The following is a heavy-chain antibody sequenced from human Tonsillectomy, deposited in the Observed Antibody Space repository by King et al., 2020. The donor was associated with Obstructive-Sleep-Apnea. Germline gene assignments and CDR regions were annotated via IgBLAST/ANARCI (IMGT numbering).Heavy chain of an antibody. CDR2: IKSKTDGGTT. Sequence: VQLVESGGGLVKPGGSLRLSCAASGFTFSNAWMSWVRQAPGKELEWVGRIKSKTDGGTTDYAAPVKGRFTISRDDSKNTLYLQMNSLKTEDTAVYYCTSRITIFGVVIAPYDYWGQGTLVTVSS. D-gene: IGHD3-3*01. J-gene: IGHJ4*02. CDR1: GFTFSNAW. V-gene: IGHV3-15*01. CDR3: TSRITIFGVVIAPYDY.